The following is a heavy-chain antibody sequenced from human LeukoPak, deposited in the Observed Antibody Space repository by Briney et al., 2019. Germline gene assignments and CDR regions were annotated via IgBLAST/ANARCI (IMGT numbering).Heavy chain of an antibody. CDR3: TRGAGWLIDY. Sequence: SETLSLTCSVSDDSISDYYRGWIRQPPGKGLEWIGYFYNSGRSTYNPSLKSRVTISADTSKNHFSLKLNSVTTADAAVYYCTRGAGWLIDYWGQGILVTVSS. J-gene: IGHJ4*02. CDR2: FYNSGRS. V-gene: IGHV4-59*01. D-gene: IGHD3-16*01. CDR1: DDSISDYY.